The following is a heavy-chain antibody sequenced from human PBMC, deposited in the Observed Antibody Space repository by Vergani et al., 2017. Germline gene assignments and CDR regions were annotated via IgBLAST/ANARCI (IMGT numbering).Heavy chain of an antibody. CDR3: ASSGWYGGFDY. J-gene: IGHJ4*02. D-gene: IGHD6-19*01. Sequence: EVQLVESGGGLVQPGGSLRLSCAASGFTFSSYWMSWVRQAPGKGLEWVANIKQDGSEKYYVDSVKGRFTISRDNAKNSLYLQMNSLRADDTAVYYCASSGWYGGFDYWGQGTLVTVSS. CDR1: GFTFSSYW. CDR2: IKQDGSEK. V-gene: IGHV3-7*03.